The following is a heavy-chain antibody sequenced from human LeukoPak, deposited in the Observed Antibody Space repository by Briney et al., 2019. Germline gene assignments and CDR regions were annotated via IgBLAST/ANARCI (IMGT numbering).Heavy chain of an antibody. V-gene: IGHV1-8*01. CDR3: ARDGYSYERMDV. CDR2: MNPNSGNT. Sequence: ASGKVSCKASGYTFTSYDINWVRQATGQGLEWMGWMNPNSGNTGYAQKFQGRVTMTRNTSISTAYMELSSLRSEDTAVYYCARDGYSYERMDVWGQGTTVTVSS. D-gene: IGHD5-18*01. CDR1: GYTFTSYD. J-gene: IGHJ6*02.